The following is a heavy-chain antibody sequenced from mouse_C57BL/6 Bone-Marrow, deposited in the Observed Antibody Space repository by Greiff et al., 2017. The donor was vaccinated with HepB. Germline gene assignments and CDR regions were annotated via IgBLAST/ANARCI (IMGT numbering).Heavy chain of an antibody. D-gene: IGHD1-1*01. Sequence: EVKVVDSGGGLVQPGGSMKFSCAASGFTFSDAWMDWVRQSPEKGLEWVAEIRNKANNHATYYAESVKGRFTISRDDSKSSVYLQMNSLRAEATGIYYCTRQDTTVVARYFDVWGTGTTVTVSS. V-gene: IGHV6-6*01. J-gene: IGHJ1*03. CDR2: IRNKANNHAT. CDR1: GFTFSDAW. CDR3: TRQDTTVVARYFDV.